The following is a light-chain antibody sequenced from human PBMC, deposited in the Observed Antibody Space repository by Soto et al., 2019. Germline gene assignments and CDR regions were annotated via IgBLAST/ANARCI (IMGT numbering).Light chain of an antibody. CDR3: QQRYSTPIT. J-gene: IGKJ5*01. V-gene: IGKV1-39*01. CDR2: DAS. CDR1: QSVSGW. Sequence: DIQMTPSPSTLSASVVDPVTVTGRASQSVSGWLAWYQQKLGEAPKLLIYDASSLQSGVPSRFSGSGSGTDFTLTISSLQPEEWATDYGQQRYSTPITVSPGTRLEIK.